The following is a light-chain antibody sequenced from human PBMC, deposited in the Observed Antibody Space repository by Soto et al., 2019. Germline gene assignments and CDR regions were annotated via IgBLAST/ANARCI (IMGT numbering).Light chain of an antibody. Sequence: DVVMTQTPLSLSVAPGQPASISCKSSQSLLHITGETFLFWYLQEPGQSPQLLIYEVSTRVSGVPDRFSGSGSGTEFTLTISSLQSEDFAVYYCQQYNNWPPYTFGQGTKVDNK. V-gene: IGKV2-29*01. CDR2: EVS. J-gene: IGKJ2*01. CDR3: QQYNNWPPYT. CDR1: QSLLHITGETF.